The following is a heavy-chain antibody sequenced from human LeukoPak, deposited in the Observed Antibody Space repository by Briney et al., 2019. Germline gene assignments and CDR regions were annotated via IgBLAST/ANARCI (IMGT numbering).Heavy chain of an antibody. D-gene: IGHD5-24*01. J-gene: IGHJ4*02. Sequence: PGGSLRLSCAASGFTVSSNYMSWVRQAPGKGLEWVSVIYSGGSTYYADSVKGRFTISRDNSKNTLYLQMNSLRAEDTAVYYCARDLRWLQLESPFDYWGQGTLVTVSS. CDR1: GFTVSSNY. V-gene: IGHV3-66*01. CDR3: ARDLRWLQLESPFDY. CDR2: IYSGGST.